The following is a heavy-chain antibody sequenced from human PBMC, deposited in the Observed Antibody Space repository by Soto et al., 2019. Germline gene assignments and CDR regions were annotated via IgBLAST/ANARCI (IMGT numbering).Heavy chain of an antibody. D-gene: IGHD2-2*01. Sequence: SVKVSCKASGGTFSSYTISWVRQAPGQGLEWMGRIIPILGIANYAQKFQGRVTITADKSTSTAYMELSSLRSEDTAVYYCARDHEKLPRAFDIWGQGTMVTVSS. CDR2: IIPILGIA. V-gene: IGHV1-69*04. CDR3: ARDHEKLPRAFDI. J-gene: IGHJ3*02. CDR1: GGTFSSYT.